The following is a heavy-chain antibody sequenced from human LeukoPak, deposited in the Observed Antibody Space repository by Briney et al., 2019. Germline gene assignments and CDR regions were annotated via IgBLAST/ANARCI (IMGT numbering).Heavy chain of an antibody. D-gene: IGHD3-22*01. CDR3: AKLADTMIVVVIKFDY. J-gene: IGHJ4*02. CDR2: ISGSGGST. V-gene: IGHV3-23*01. CDR1: GFTFSSYA. Sequence: PGGSLRLSCAASGFTFSSYAMSWVRQAPGKGLEWVSAISGSGGSTYYAHSVKARFTTSRDNSKNTLYLQMNSLRAEDTAVYYCAKLADTMIVVVIKFDYWGQGTLVTVSS.